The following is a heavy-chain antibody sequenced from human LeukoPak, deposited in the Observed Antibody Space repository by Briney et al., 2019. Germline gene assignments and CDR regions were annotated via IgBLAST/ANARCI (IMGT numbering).Heavy chain of an antibody. CDR1: GYTFTSYG. D-gene: IGHD3-3*01. V-gene: IGHV1-18*01. J-gene: IGHJ4*02. Sequence: ASVKVSCKASGYTFTSYGISWVRQAPGQGLEWMGWISAYNGNTNYAQKFQGRVTITTDESTSTAYMELSSLRSEDTAVYYCAITIFGVVIIRGVDYWGQGTLVTVSS. CDR2: ISAYNGNT. CDR3: AITIFGVVIIRGVDY.